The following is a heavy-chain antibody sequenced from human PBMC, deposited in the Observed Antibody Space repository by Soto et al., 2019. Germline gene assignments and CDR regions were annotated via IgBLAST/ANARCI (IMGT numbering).Heavy chain of an antibody. V-gene: IGHV3-30-3*01. Sequence: QVQLVESGGGVVQPGRSLRLSCAASGFTFRNYALHWVRQAPGKGLEWLAVISYDLSNSFYSDSVKGRFIISRDNSKNAVYLQVSSLRVEDTAVYYCARDRSPGYCSSTSCYRGTSFDYWGPGTMVTVAS. CDR2: ISYDLSNS. D-gene: IGHD2-2*02. J-gene: IGHJ4*02. CDR1: GFTFRNYA. CDR3: ARDRSPGYCSSTSCYRGTSFDY.